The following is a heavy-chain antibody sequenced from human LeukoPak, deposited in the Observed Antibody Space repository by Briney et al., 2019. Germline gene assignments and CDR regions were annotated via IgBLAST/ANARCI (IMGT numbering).Heavy chain of an antibody. CDR3: AKVADYYDSSGSGSAFDI. Sequence: SGGSLRLSCAASGFTFSSYGMHWVRQAPGKGLEWVAFIRYDGSNKYYADSVKGRFTISRDNSKNTLYLQMNSLRAEDTAAYYCAKVADYYDSSGSGSAFDIWGQGTMVTVSS. CDR2: IRYDGSNK. CDR1: GFTFSSYG. J-gene: IGHJ3*02. V-gene: IGHV3-30*02. D-gene: IGHD3-22*01.